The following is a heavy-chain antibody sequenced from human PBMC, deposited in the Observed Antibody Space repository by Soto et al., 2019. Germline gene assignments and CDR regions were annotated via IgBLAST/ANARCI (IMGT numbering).Heavy chain of an antibody. CDR2: ILPFFGTA. Sequence: QVQLAQSGAEVKKPGSSVKVSCKASGGNFRSESINWVRQAPGQGLEWMGGILPFFGTADYAQKVQGRLRITADESTTTAYMELSSLRSQHTAVYYCARGPEFGGNSDAYDIWGQGTMVIVSS. CDR1: GGNFRSES. CDR3: ARGPEFGGNSDAYDI. V-gene: IGHV1-69*12. D-gene: IGHD2-21*02. J-gene: IGHJ3*02.